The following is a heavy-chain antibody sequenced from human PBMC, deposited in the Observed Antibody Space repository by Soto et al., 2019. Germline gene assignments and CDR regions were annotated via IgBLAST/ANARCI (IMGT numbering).Heavy chain of an antibody. D-gene: IGHD3-10*01. CDR2: ISAYNGNT. Sequence: ASVKASSKASGYTFTSYGISWVRHAPGQVLEWMGWISAYNGNTNYAQKLQGRVTMTTDTSTSTAYMELRSLRSDDTAVYYCARSYYYGSGSISFDYWGQGTLVTVS. CDR1: GYTFTSYG. V-gene: IGHV1-18*01. CDR3: ARSYYYGSGSISFDY. J-gene: IGHJ4*02.